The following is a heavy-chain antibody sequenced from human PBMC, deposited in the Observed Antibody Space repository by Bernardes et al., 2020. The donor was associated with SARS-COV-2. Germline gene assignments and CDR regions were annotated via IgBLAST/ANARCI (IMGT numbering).Heavy chain of an antibody. CDR2: INGDGNSI. D-gene: IGHD6-19*01. CDR3: ARGSGNYYFDY. Sequence: GGSLRLSCEASGFTFSSYWMHWIRQVPGKGLVWVSRINGDGNSINYADSVKGRFTISRDNAKNTLYLQMTSLTAEDTALYYCARGSGNYYFDYWGQGTLITVSS. CDR1: GFTFSSYW. J-gene: IGHJ4*02. V-gene: IGHV3-74*01.